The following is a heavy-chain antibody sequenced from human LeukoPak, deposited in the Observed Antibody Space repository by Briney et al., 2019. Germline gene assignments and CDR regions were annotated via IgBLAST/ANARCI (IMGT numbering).Heavy chain of an antibody. Sequence: PGGSLRLSCAASGFTFSSYGMHWVRQAPGKGLEWVAVIWYDGSNKYYADSVKGRFTISRDNSKNTLYLQMNSLRAEDTAVYYCARAPVWSGYYNIWGQGTLVTVSS. CDR3: ARAPVWSGYYNI. V-gene: IGHV3-30*19. CDR2: IWYDGSNK. D-gene: IGHD3-3*01. J-gene: IGHJ4*02. CDR1: GFTFSSYG.